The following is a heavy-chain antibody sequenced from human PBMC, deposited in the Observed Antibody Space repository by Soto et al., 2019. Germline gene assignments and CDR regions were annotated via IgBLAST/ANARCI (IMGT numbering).Heavy chain of an antibody. Sequence: GASVKVSCKASGYTFTNYAMHWVRQAPGQRLEWMGWISAGNGNTKYSQKIQGRVTITRDTSASTAYMELSSLRAEDTAVYYCLIEENRFLRAVFAIWGQGTMVTVSS. D-gene: IGHD3-3*01. J-gene: IGHJ3*02. CDR3: LIEENRFLRAVFAI. CDR2: ISAGNGNT. CDR1: GYTFTNYA. V-gene: IGHV1-3*01.